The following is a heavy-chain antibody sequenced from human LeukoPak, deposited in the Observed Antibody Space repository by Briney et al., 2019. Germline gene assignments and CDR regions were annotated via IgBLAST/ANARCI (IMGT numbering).Heavy chain of an antibody. V-gene: IGHV4-38-2*01. CDR2: IYHSGST. D-gene: IGHD3-3*01. CDR3: ARTDFSSGYYRNFDY. CDR1: GYSISSGYY. Sequence: SETLSLTCAVSGYSISSGYYWGWIRQPPGKGLEWIGSIYHSGSTYYNPSLKSRVTISVDTSKNQFSLKLSSVTAADTAVYYCARTDFSSGYYRNFDYWGQGTLVTVSS. J-gene: IGHJ4*02.